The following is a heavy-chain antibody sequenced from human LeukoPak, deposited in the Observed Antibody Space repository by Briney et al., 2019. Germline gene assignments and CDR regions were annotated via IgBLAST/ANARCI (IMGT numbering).Heavy chain of an antibody. CDR2: FIISGDVE. CDR3: AKLIRYSGWPLDY. D-gene: IGHD6-19*01. Sequence: GGSLRLSCAASGFTFAASALAWVRQAPGKGLEWVSTFIISGDVEKYSDSVRGRFTISRDNSKNTVYLQMNSLRAEDTARYYCAKLIRYSGWPLDYWGQGTLVAVSS. CDR1: GFTFAASA. V-gene: IGHV3-23*01. J-gene: IGHJ4*02.